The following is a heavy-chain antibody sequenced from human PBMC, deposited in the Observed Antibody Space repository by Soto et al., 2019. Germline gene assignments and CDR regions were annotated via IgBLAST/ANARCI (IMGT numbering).Heavy chain of an antibody. CDR2: IYPGDSDV. CDR1: GYNFRHYC. J-gene: IGHJ4*02. V-gene: IGHV5-51*01. D-gene: IGHD2-21*02. CDR3: AKQRKVTTSVGPMSFDA. Sequence: GESLKIYFQASGYNFRHYCISWVRQKPGRGLEWVGLIYPGDSDVRYSPSVQGQVTISVDRSTDAAFLPWNSLKASDSATYYCAKQRKVTTSVGPMSFDALRQGILVTVCS.